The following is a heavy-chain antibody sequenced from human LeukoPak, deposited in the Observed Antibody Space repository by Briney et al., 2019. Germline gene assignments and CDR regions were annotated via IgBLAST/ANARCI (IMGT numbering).Heavy chain of an antibody. CDR2: IYSGGST. CDR3: AGGGMVAGEGLGDY. CDR1: GFTVSSNY. V-gene: IGHV3-53*01. Sequence: GGSLRLSCAASGFTVSSNYMSWVRQAPGKGLEWVSVIYSGGSTYYANSVKGRFTISRDNSKNTLYLQMNSLRAEDTAVYYCAGGGMVAGEGLGDYWGQGTLVTVSS. D-gene: IGHD6-19*01. J-gene: IGHJ4*02.